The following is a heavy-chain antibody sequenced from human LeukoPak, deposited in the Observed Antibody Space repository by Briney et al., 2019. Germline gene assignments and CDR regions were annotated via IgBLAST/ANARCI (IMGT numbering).Heavy chain of an antibody. CDR3: AKDSLYISNPDY. J-gene: IGHJ4*02. Sequence: PSETLSLTCTVSGGSISSSSYYWGWVRQAPGKGLEWVSTISDNGDTTYYADSVKGRFTISRDNSKNTMYMQMNSLRAEDTAVYYCAKDSLYISNPDYWGQGTLVTVSS. CDR1: GGSISSSSYY. D-gene: IGHD6-13*01. V-gene: IGHV3-23*01. CDR2: ISDNGDTT.